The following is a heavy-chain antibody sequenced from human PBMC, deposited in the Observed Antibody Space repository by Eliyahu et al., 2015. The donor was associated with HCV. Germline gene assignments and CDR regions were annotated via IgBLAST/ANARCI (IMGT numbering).Heavy chain of an antibody. CDR2: INPNSGGT. J-gene: IGHJ4*02. Sequence: QVQLVQSGAEVKKPGASVKVXCQASGYTFTGYYMHWVRQAPGQGLEWMGWINPNSGGTNYAQKFQGRVTMTRDTSISTAYMELSRLRSDDTAVYYCARDRDLLWFGELPSYWGQGTLVTVSS. CDR3: ARDRDLLWFGELPSY. D-gene: IGHD3-10*01. V-gene: IGHV1-2*02. CDR1: GYTFTGYY.